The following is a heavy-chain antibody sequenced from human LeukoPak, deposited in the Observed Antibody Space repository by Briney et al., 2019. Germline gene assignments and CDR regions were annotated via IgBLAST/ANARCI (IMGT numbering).Heavy chain of an antibody. CDR2: ISAYNGNT. V-gene: IGHV1-18*01. D-gene: IGHD5-18*01. J-gene: IGHJ4*02. CDR1: GGTFSSYA. CDR3: ARGSVQLWFDY. Sequence: ASVKVSCKASGGTFSSYAISWVRQAPGQGLEWMGWISAYNGNTNYAQKLQGRVTMTTDTSTSTAYMELRSLRSDDTAVYYCARGSVQLWFDYWGQGTLVTVSS.